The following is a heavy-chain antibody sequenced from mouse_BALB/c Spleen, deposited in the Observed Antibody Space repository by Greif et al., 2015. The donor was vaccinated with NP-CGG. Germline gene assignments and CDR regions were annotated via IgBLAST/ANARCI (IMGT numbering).Heavy chain of an antibody. Sequence: EVMLVESGGGLVKPGGSLKLSCAASGFTFSDYYMYWVRQTPEKRLEWVATISDGGSYTYYPDSVKGRFTISRDNAKNNLYLQRSSLKSEDTAMYYCARAGTVRFFDYWSQGTTLTVSS. CDR2: ISDGGSYT. D-gene: IGHD1-1*01. V-gene: IGHV5-4*02. CDR3: ARAGTVRFFDY. J-gene: IGHJ2*01. CDR1: GFTFSDYY.